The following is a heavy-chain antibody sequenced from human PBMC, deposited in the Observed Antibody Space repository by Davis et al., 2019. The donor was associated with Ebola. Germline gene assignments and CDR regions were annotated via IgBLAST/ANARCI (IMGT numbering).Heavy chain of an antibody. J-gene: IGHJ6*02. Sequence: SVKVSCKASGGTFSSYAISWVRQAPGQGLEWMGRIIPILGIANYAQKFQGRVTITADKSTSTAYMELSSLRSKDTAVYYCARAAQLWVAADYYYYYGMDVWGQGTTVTVSS. V-gene: IGHV1-69*04. D-gene: IGHD5-18*01. CDR2: IIPILGIA. CDR1: GGTFSSYA. CDR3: ARAAQLWVAADYYYYYGMDV.